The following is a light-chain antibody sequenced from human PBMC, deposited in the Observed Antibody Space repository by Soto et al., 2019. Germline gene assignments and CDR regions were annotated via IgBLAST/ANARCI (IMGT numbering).Light chain of an antibody. CDR1: QSVSSSY. Sequence: EIVLTQSPGTLSLSPGERATLSCRASQSVSSSYVAWYQHKRGQALRLLIYGASSRATGIPDRFSGSAAWTDFTLTISRLEPEDFAVYYCQQYGSSPPDTFGGGTKVVLK. J-gene: IGKJ4*01. CDR3: QQYGSSPPDT. CDR2: GAS. V-gene: IGKV3-20*01.